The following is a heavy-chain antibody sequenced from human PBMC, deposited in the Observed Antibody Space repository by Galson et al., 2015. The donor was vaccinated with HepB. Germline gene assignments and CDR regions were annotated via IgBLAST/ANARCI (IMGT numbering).Heavy chain of an antibody. Sequence: CAISGDSVSSNSAAWNWIRQSPSRGLEWLGRTYYRSKWYNDYAVSVKSRITINPDTSKNQFSLQLNSVTPEDTAVYYCARSYYDFWSGYYNRWYFDLWGRGTLVTVSS. CDR3: ARSYYDFWSGYYNRWYFDL. D-gene: IGHD3-3*01. CDR1: GDSVSSNSAA. V-gene: IGHV6-1*01. J-gene: IGHJ2*01. CDR2: TYYRSKWYN.